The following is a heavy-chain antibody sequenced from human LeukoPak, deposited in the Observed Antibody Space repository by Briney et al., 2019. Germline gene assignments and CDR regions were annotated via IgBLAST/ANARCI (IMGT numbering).Heavy chain of an antibody. Sequence: GASVKVSCKASGGTLSSYAISWVRQAPGQGLEWMGRIIPILGIANYAQKFRGRVTITADKSTSTAYMELSSLRSEDTAVYYCARYGYYYDSSADSKPADYWGQGTLVTVSS. CDR1: GGTLSSYA. J-gene: IGHJ4*02. CDR3: ARYGYYYDSSADSKPADY. D-gene: IGHD3-22*01. CDR2: IIPILGIA. V-gene: IGHV1-69*04.